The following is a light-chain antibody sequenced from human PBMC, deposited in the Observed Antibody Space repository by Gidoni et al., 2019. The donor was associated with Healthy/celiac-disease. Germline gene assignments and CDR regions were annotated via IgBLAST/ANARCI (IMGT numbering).Light chain of an antibody. Sequence: DIQMTQSPSSLPASVGDRVTITCRASQTFSRNLNWYQQKPGGAPKLLIYGASSLQSGVPSRFSGSGSGTDCTLTISSLQPEDFATYYCQQSFSSPWTFGQXTKVEIK. V-gene: IGKV1-39*01. CDR3: QQSFSSPWT. CDR2: GAS. CDR1: QTFSRN. J-gene: IGKJ1*01.